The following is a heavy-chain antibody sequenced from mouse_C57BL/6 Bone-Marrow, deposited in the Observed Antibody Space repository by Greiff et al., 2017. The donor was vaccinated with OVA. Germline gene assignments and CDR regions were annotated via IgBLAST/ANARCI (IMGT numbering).Heavy chain of an antibody. D-gene: IGHD2-12*01. J-gene: IGHJ4*01. CDR1: GYTFTDHT. Sequence: QVQLQQSDAELVKPGASVKISCKVSGYTFTDHTIHWLKQRPEQGLEWIGYIYPRDGSTKYNEKFKGKATLTADKSSSTAYMQLNSLTSEDSAVYFCARLGDLRHYYYAMDYWGQGTSVTVSS. CDR2: IYPRDGST. V-gene: IGHV1-78*01. CDR3: ARLGDLRHYYYAMDY.